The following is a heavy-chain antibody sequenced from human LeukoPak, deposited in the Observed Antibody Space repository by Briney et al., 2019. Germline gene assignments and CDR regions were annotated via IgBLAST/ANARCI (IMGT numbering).Heavy chain of an antibody. CDR2: ISASGGST. CDR3: AKVMKGSERLTMVRGVVIKTAGLYYMDV. CDR1: GFTLSSYA. D-gene: IGHD3-10*01. V-gene: IGHV3-23*01. Sequence: GGSLRLSCAASGFTLSSYAMSWVRQAPGKGLEWVSSISASGGSTNYADSVKGRFTISRDNSKNTVYLQMNSLRAEDTAVYYCAKVMKGSERLTMVRGVVIKTAGLYYMDVWGKGTTVTVSS. J-gene: IGHJ6*03.